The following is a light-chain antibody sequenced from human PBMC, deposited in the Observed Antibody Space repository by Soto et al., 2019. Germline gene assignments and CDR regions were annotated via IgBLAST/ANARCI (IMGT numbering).Light chain of an antibody. CDR3: QQYNTYST. CDR1: QSIRSW. Sequence: DIQMTQSPSTLSAFVGDRVTITCRASQSIRSWLAWYQQKPGKAPKLLIYDASTLQSGVPSGFSGSGSGTEFTLTINSLQPDDLATYYCQQYNTYSTFGGGTKVEIK. CDR2: DAS. V-gene: IGKV1-5*01. J-gene: IGKJ4*01.